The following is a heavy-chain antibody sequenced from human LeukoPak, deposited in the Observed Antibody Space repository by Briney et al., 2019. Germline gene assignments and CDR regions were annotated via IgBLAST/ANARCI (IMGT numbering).Heavy chain of an antibody. CDR3: ARGSGYDPNWFDP. V-gene: IGHV3-20*01. J-gene: IGHJ5*02. CDR2: INWNGGST. Sequence: GGSLRLSCATSGFTFDDYGMSWVRQAPGKGLEWVSGINWNGGSTGYADSVKGRFTISRDNAKNSLYLQMNSLRAEDTALYHCARGSGYDPNWFDPWGQGTLVTVSS. CDR1: GFTFDDYG. D-gene: IGHD5-12*01.